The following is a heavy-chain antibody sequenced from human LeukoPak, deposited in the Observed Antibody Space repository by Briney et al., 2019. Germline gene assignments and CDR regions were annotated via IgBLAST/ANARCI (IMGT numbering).Heavy chain of an antibody. D-gene: IGHD2-2*02. CDR2: ISSSGSTI. Sequence: GGSLRLSCAASGFTLSSYEMNWVRQAPGKGLEWVSYISSSGSTIYYADSVKGRFTISRDNAKNSLYLQMNSLRAEDTAVYYCARGQRRVVPAAIKFSWFDPWGQGTLVTVSS. CDR3: ARGQRRVVPAAIKFSWFDP. CDR1: GFTLSSYE. J-gene: IGHJ5*02. V-gene: IGHV3-48*03.